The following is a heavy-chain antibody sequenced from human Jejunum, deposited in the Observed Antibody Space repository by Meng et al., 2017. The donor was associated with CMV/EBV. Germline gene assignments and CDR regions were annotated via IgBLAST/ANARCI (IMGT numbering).Heavy chain of an antibody. V-gene: IGHV3-66*01. Sequence: VQVVGSGGGLVQPGGSLRLSCAASGFSVSSNYMSWVRQAPGKGLECVSIIYSGGTTYYADSVKGRFTISRDISKNTLYLQMTSLRADDTAVYYCARARGYTTSGSFDCWGQGTLVTASS. D-gene: IGHD5-12*01. J-gene: IGHJ4*02. CDR1: GFSVSSNY. CDR3: ARARGYTTSGSFDC. CDR2: IYSGGTT.